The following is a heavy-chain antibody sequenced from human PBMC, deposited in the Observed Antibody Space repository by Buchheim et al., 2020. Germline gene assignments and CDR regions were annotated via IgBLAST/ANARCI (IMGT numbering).Heavy chain of an antibody. V-gene: IGHV3-30*18. CDR3: ANGIYYDSSGLRGDFDY. D-gene: IGHD3-22*01. J-gene: IGHJ4*02. Sequence: QVQLVESGGGVVQPGRSLRLSCAASGFTFSSYGMHWVRQAPGKGLEWVAVISYDGSNKYYADSVKGRFTISSDNSKNTLYLQMNSLRAEDTAVYYCANGIYYDSSGLRGDFDYWGQGTL. CDR2: ISYDGSNK. CDR1: GFTFSSYG.